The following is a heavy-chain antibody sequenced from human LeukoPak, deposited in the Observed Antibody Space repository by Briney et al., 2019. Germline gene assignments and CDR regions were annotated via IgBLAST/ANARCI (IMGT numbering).Heavy chain of an antibody. J-gene: IGHJ4*02. V-gene: IGHV3-21*04. CDR1: GFIFSNYN. CDR2: ISITSTYV. Sequence: GGSLRLSCGASGFIFSNYNMNWVRQAPEKGLEWVSSISITSTYVYYADSVKGRFTISRDNAKNSLYLQMNSLKAEDTAVYYCARDPGYYDSSGYLDYWGQGTLVTVSS. CDR3: ARDPGYYDSSGYLDY. D-gene: IGHD3-22*01.